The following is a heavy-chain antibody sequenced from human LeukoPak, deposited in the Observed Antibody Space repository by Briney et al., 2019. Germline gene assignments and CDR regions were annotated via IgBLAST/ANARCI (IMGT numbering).Heavy chain of an antibody. V-gene: IGHV4-59*01. J-gene: IGHJ4*02. Sequence: PSETLCLTCTISGGSISSYFWSWTRQPPGKGLEWIGYIYYTGSTNYNPSLKSRVTISVDTSKNQFSLKLSSVTAADTAVYYCARVQESQIDYYFDYWGQGTLVTVSS. CDR3: ARVQESQIDYYFDY. D-gene: IGHD3-9*01. CDR2: IYYTGST. CDR1: GGSISSYF.